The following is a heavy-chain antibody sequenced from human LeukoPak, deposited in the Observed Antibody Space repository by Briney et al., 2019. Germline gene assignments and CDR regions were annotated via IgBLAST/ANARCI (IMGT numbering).Heavy chain of an antibody. V-gene: IGHV4-38-2*02. CDR2: INHSGST. CDR3: ASGLRYDFWSGYYRPRYYYYMDV. Sequence: SETLSLTCTVTGYPISSGYYWAWIRQPPGKGLEWIGEINHSGSTNYNPSLKSRVTISVDTSKNQFSLKLSSVTAADTAVYYCASGLRYDFWSGYYRPRYYYYMDVWGKGTTVTVSS. D-gene: IGHD3-3*01. CDR1: GYPISSGYY. J-gene: IGHJ6*03.